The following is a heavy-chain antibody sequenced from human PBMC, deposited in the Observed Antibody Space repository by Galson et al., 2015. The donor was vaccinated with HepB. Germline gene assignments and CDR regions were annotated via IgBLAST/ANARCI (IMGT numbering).Heavy chain of an antibody. CDR3: ARDQAVVRGVYYYYYYYMDV. CDR2: ISAYNGNT. Sequence: SVKVSCKASGYTFTSYGISWVRQAPGQGLEWMGWISAYNGNTNYAQKLQGRVTMTTDTSTSTAYMELRSLRSDDTAVYYCARDQAVVRGVYYYYYYYMDVWGKGTTVTVSS. V-gene: IGHV1-18*01. D-gene: IGHD3-10*01. CDR1: GYTFTSYG. J-gene: IGHJ6*03.